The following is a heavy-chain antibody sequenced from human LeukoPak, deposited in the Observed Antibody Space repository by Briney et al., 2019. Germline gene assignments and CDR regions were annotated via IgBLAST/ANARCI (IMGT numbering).Heavy chain of an antibody. CDR1: GFTFSSYS. CDR2: ISSSSSYI. J-gene: IGHJ4*02. V-gene: IGHV3-21*01. D-gene: IGHD3-9*01. CDR3: ARCLRYFDPFDY. Sequence: GGSLRLSCAASGFTFSSYSMNWVRQAPGKGLEWVSSISSSSSYIYYADSVKGRFTISRDNAKNSLYLQINSLRAEDTAVYYCARCLRYFDPFDYWGQGTLVAVSS.